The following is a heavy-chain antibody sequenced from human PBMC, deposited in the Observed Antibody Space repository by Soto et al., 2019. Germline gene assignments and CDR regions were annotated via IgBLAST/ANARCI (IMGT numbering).Heavy chain of an antibody. D-gene: IGHD2-15*01. CDR2: IGSDGDDK. Sequence: PGGSLRLSCAASGFSFTAYSMSWVRQPPGKGMEWVTSIGSDGDDKYYADSVKGRFTISRDNSNKALFLQMNSLRAKDKAVYFRAKQIGSCRSGSCYFDYGGLGTLVTVSS. V-gene: IGHV3-23*01. J-gene: IGHJ4*02. CDR1: GFSFTAYS. CDR3: AKQIGSCRSGSCYFDY.